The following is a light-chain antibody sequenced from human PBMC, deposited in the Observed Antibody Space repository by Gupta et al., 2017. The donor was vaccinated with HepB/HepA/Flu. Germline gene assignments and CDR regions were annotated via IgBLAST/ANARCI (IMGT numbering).Light chain of an antibody. CDR2: GKN. CDR1: SLRSYY. Sequence: SSELTQDPAVSVALGQTVRITCQGDSLRSYYASWYQQKPGQAPVLVIYGKNNRPSGSPDRFSGSSSGNTASVTITGAQAEDEADYYCNSRDSSGNHPWVFGGGTKLTVL. V-gene: IGLV3-19*01. CDR3: NSRDSSGNHPWV. J-gene: IGLJ3*02.